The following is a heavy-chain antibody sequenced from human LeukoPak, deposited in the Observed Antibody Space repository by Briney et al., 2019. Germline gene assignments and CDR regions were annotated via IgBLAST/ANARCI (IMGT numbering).Heavy chain of an antibody. J-gene: IGHJ5*02. CDR2: INPNSGGT. CDR1: GYTFTVYY. D-gene: IGHD4-17*01. Sequence: GASVTVSFKASGYTFTVYYMHWVRQAPGQGLEWMGWINPNSGGTNYAQKFQGRVTMTRDTSISTAYMELSRLRSDDVAVYYCARVATVTTRAWFDPWGQGTLVTVSS. V-gene: IGHV1-2*02. CDR3: ARVATVTTRAWFDP.